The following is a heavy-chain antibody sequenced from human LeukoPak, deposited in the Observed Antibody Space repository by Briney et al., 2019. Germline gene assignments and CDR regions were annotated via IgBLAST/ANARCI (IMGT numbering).Heavy chain of an antibody. V-gene: IGHV4-38-2*02. CDR3: ARDYRGTFPDDAFDI. Sequence: PSETLSLTCTVSGYSISSGHYWGWIRQPPGKGLEWIGNIYPNGNTYYNPSLKSRVTISVDTSKDQFSLRLTSVTAADTAVYYCARDYRGTFPDDAFDIWGQGTMVTVSS. D-gene: IGHD1-26*01. J-gene: IGHJ3*02. CDR2: IYPNGNT. CDR1: GYSISSGHY.